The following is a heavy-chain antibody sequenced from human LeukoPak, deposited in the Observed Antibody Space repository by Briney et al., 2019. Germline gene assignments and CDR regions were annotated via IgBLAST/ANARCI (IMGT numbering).Heavy chain of an antibody. J-gene: IGHJ5*02. V-gene: IGHV4-39*07. Sequence: SETLSLTCTVSGGSISSSSYYWGWIRQPPGKGLEWIGEINHSGSTNYNPSLKSRVTISVDTSKNQFSLKLSSVTAADTAVYYCARRKGLVLRYFDWPKNWFDPWGQGTLVTVSS. CDR1: GGSISSSSYY. CDR2: INHSGST. D-gene: IGHD3-9*01. CDR3: ARRKGLVLRYFDWPKNWFDP.